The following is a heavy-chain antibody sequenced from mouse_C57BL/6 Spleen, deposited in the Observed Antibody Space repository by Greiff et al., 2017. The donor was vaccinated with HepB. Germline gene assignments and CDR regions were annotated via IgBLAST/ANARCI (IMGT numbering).Heavy chain of an antibody. D-gene: IGHD2-1*01. Sequence: EVHLVESGPGLVKPSQSLSLTCSVTGYSITSGYYWNWIRQFPGNKLEWMGYISYDGSNNYNPSLKNRISITRDTSKNQFFLKLNSVTTEDTATYYCARGDYGNYGFFDYWGQGTTLTVSS. J-gene: IGHJ2*01. CDR2: ISYDGSN. V-gene: IGHV3-6*01. CDR3: ARGDYGNYGFFDY. CDR1: GYSITSGYY.